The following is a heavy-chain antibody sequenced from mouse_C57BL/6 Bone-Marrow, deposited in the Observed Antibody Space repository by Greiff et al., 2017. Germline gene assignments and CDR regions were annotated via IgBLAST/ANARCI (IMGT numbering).Heavy chain of an antibody. V-gene: IGHV1-26*01. D-gene: IGHD1-1*01. CDR1: GYTFTDYY. CDR2: INPNNGGT. J-gene: IGHJ3*01. CDR3: ARSSLRYSAGFAY. Sequence: VQLQQSGPELVKPGASVKISCKASGYTFTDYYMNWVKQSHGKSLEWIGDINPNNGGTSYNQKFKGKATLTVDKSSRTAYMELRSLTSEDSAVYYCARSSLRYSAGFAYWGQGTLVTVSA.